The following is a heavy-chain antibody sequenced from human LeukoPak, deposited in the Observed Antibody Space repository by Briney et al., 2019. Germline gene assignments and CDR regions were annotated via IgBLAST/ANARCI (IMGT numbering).Heavy chain of an antibody. J-gene: IGHJ4*02. CDR3: AKDQSGSYSDFDY. V-gene: IGHV3-30*18. Sequence: GGSLRLSCAASGFTFSSYGMHWVRQAPGKGLEWVAAISYDGSNKYYADSVKGRFTISRDNSKNTLYLQMNSLRAEDTAVYYCAKDQSGSYSDFDYWGQGTLVTVSS. D-gene: IGHD1-26*01. CDR1: GFTFSSYG. CDR2: ISYDGSNK.